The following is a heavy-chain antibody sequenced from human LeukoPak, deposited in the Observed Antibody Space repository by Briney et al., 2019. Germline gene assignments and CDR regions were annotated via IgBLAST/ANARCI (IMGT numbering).Heavy chain of an antibody. CDR1: GFTLADGA. CDR3: TRVSLGEWLFSSPRGAFDL. D-gene: IGHD3-3*01. Sequence: PGRSLRLAFIVDGFTLADGAMTSVPQAQGKVLERVDFIRSRSYGWRTEYAESVKGRFTISRDASKSIAYLEMSSLKAEDTAVYYCTRVSLGEWLFSSPRGAFDLWGQGTMVTVSS. CDR2: IRSRSYGWRT. V-gene: IGHV3-49*04. J-gene: IGHJ3*01.